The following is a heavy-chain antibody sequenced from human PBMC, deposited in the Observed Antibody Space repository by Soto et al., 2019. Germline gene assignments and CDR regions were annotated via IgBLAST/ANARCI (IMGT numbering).Heavy chain of an antibody. CDR1: VGSISSYY. V-gene: IGHV4-59*01. Sequence: SETLSLTCTVSVGSISSYYWSWIRQPPGKGLEWIGYIYYSGSTNYNPSLKSRVTISVDTSKNQFSLKLSSVTAADTAVYYCARGGGSPNWFDPWGQGTLVTVSS. CDR2: IYYSGST. D-gene: IGHD1-26*01. J-gene: IGHJ5*02. CDR3: ARGGGSPNWFDP.